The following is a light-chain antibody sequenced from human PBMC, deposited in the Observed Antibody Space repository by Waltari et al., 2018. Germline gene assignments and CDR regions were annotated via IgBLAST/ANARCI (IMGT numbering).Light chain of an antibody. V-gene: IGKV4-1*01. CDR2: WAS. CDR3: QQYYSGPPHT. J-gene: IGKJ2*01. CDR1: QTLYSSNNKKNY. Sequence: DIVMTQSPDSLTVSLGERATINCKSRQTLYSSNNKKNYLAWYQQKPGQSPKLLIYWASTRESGVPDRFSGSGSGTDFTLTISSLQAEDVAVYYCQQYYSGPPHTFGQGTKLEIK.